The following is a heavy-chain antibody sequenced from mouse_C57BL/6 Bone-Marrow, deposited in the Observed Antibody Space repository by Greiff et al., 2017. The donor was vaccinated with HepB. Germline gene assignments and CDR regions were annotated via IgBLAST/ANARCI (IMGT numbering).Heavy chain of an antibody. V-gene: IGHV3-6*01. Sequence: VQLKESGPGLVKPSQSLSLTCSVTGYSITSGYYWNWIRQFPGNKLEWMGYISYDGSNNYNPSLKNRISITRDTSKNQFFLKLNSVTTEDTATYYCAKLLRYFDVWGTGTTVTVSS. J-gene: IGHJ1*03. CDR1: GYSITSGYY. CDR3: AKLLRYFDV. CDR2: ISYDGSN. D-gene: IGHD1-1*01.